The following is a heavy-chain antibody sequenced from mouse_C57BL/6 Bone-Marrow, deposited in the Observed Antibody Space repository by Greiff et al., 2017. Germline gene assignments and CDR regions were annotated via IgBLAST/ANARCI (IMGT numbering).Heavy chain of an antibody. CDR3: ARSYYGNYGWFAY. CDR1: GYTFTDYY. Sequence: EVQLQQSGPELVKPGASVKISCKASGYTFTDYYMNWVKQSHGKSLEWIGDINPNNGGTSYNQKFKGKATLTVDKSSSTAYMERRSLTSEDSAVYYCARSYYGNYGWFAYWGQGTLVTVSA. D-gene: IGHD2-10*01. CDR2: INPNNGGT. J-gene: IGHJ3*01. V-gene: IGHV1-26*01.